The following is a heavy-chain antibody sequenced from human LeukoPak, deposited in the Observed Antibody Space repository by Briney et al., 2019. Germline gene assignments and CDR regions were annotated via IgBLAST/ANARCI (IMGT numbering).Heavy chain of an antibody. CDR3: ARQDIVVVPAAKAWFDP. CDR2: INPSGGST. CDR1: GYTFTSYY. Sequence: ASVKVSCKASGYTFTSYYMHWVRQAPGRGLEWMGIINPSGGSTSYAQKFQGRVTMTRDTSTSTVYMELSSLRSDDTAVYYCARQDIVVVPAAKAWFDPWGQGTLVTVSS. V-gene: IGHV1-46*01. J-gene: IGHJ5*02. D-gene: IGHD2-2*01.